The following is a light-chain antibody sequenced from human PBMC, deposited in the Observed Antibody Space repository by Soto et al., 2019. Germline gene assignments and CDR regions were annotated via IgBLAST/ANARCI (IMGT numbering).Light chain of an antibody. CDR3: SSYTSSRTHWV. V-gene: IGLV2-14*01. CDR1: SSDVGGYNY. CDR2: EVS. J-gene: IGLJ3*02. Sequence: QYALTQPAAVSGSRGQSITISCTGTSSDVGGYNYVSWYQQHPGKAPKLMIYEVSNRPSGVSNRFSGSKSGNTASLTISGRQAEDEADYYCSSYTSSRTHWVFGGGTKLALL.